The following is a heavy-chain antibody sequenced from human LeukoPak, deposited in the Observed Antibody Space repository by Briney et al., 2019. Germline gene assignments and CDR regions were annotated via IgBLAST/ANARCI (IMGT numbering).Heavy chain of an antibody. CDR3: TKEHGYSYAFDY. Sequence: GGSLRLSCAASGFTFSSYGMHWVRQAPGKGLEWVAVISYDGSNKYYADSVKGRFTISRDNSKNTLYLQMNSLRAEDTAVYYCTKEHGYSYAFDYWGQGTLVTVSS. CDR2: ISYDGSNK. D-gene: IGHD5-18*01. V-gene: IGHV3-30*18. J-gene: IGHJ4*02. CDR1: GFTFSSYG.